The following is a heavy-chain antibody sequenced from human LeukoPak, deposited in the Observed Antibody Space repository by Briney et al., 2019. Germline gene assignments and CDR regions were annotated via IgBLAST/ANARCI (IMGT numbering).Heavy chain of an antibody. CDR2: IIPIFGTA. Sequence: GASVKVSXKASGGTFSSYAISWVRQAPGQGLEWMGGIIPIFGTANYAQKFQGRVTITTDESTSTAYMELSSLRSEDTAVYYCARGVRGWYFFDYWGQGTLVTVSS. J-gene: IGHJ4*02. CDR1: GGTFSSYA. D-gene: IGHD6-19*01. CDR3: ARGVRGWYFFDY. V-gene: IGHV1-69*05.